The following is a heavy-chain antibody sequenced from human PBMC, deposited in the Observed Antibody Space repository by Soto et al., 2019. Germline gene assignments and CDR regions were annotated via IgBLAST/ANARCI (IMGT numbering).Heavy chain of an antibody. CDR2: IYYSGST. CDR3: ARENYYDSSGSLY. J-gene: IGHJ4*02. Sequence: PSETLSLTCTGSGGSISSGDYYWSWIRQPPGKGLEWIGYIYYSGSTYYNPSLKSRVTISVDTSKNQFSLKLSSVTAADTAVYYCARENYYDSSGSLYWGQGTLVTVSS. D-gene: IGHD3-22*01. CDR1: GGSISSGDYY. V-gene: IGHV4-30-4*01.